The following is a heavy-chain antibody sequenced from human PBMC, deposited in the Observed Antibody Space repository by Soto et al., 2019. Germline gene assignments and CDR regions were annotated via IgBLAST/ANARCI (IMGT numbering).Heavy chain of an antibody. CDR3: ARAAAGYGMDV. CDR1: GYTFTSDA. D-gene: IGHD6-13*01. Sequence: QVQLVQSGAEVKKPGASVKVSCKASGYTFTSDAMHWVRQAPGQRLEWMGWINAGNGNTKYSQKFQGRVTITRDTSASTAYMELSSLRSEDTAVYYCARAAAGYGMDVWGQGTTVTVSS. CDR2: INAGNGNT. V-gene: IGHV1-3*01. J-gene: IGHJ6*02.